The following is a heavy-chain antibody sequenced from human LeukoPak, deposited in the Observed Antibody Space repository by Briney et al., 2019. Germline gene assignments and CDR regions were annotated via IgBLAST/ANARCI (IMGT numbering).Heavy chain of an antibody. CDR2: ISYDGSNK. V-gene: IGHV3-30*18. CDR1: GFTFSSYG. J-gene: IGHJ4*02. D-gene: IGHD5-12*01. Sequence: GGSLRLSCAASGFTFSSYGMHWVRQAPDKGLEWVAVISYDGSNKYYADSVKGRFTISRDNSKNTLYLQMNSLRAEDTAVYYCAKGMVATDYWGQGTLVTVSS. CDR3: AKGMVATDY.